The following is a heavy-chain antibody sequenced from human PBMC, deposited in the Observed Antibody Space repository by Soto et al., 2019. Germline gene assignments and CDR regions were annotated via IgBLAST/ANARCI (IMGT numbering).Heavy chain of an antibody. Sequence: SVKVSCKASGYTFTGYYMHWVRQAPGQGLEWMGWINPNSGGTNYAQKFQGWVTMTRDTSICTAYMELSRLRSDDTAVYYCARDLAAAGPGYMDVWGKGTTVTVSS. CDR3: ARDLAAAGPGYMDV. J-gene: IGHJ6*03. CDR1: GYTFTGYY. D-gene: IGHD6-13*01. CDR2: INPNSGGT. V-gene: IGHV1-2*04.